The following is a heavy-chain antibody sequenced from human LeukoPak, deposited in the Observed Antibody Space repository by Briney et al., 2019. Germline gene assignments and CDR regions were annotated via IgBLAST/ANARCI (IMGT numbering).Heavy chain of an antibody. D-gene: IGHD3-16*01. CDR2: IYYSGST. J-gene: IGHJ4*02. Sequence: SETLSLTCTVSGVSISSGGYYWSWIRQHPGKGLEWIGYIYYSGSTYYNPSLKSRVTISVDTSKNQFSLKLSSVTAADTAVYYCARGFTYYDYVWGSYYFDYWGQGTLVTVSS. CDR3: ARGFTYYDYVWGSYYFDY. CDR1: GVSISSGGYY. V-gene: IGHV4-31*03.